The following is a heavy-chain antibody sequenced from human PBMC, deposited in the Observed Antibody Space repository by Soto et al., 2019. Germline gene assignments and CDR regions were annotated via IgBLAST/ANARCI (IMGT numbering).Heavy chain of an antibody. D-gene: IGHD2-8*02. V-gene: IGHV3-53*01. Sequence: EVQLVESGGGLIQPGGSLRLSCEASGFTVSDNYMTWVRQAPGKGLEWVSLIYSDVYSAGTTYYADSVKGRFTIFRDNSKNTLNLQMASLRAEDTAVYFWARELVEVLNPTADYYGLAVWTKGPRSPSP. CDR2: IYSDVYSAGTT. CDR3: ARELVEVLNPTADYYGLAV. CDR1: GFTVSDNY. J-gene: IGHJ6*02.